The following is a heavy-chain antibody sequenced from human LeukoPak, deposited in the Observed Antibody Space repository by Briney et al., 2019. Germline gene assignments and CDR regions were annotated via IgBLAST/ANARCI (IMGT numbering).Heavy chain of an antibody. V-gene: IGHV3-23*01. CDR1: GFTFDDYA. Sequence: GGSLRLSCAASGFTFDDYAMSWVRQAPGKGLEWVSAISGSGGSTYYADSVKGRFTISRDNSKNTLYLQMNSLRAEDTAVYYCAKDASILWFGELSGYYGMDVWGQGTTVTVSS. D-gene: IGHD3-10*01. CDR3: AKDASILWFGELSGYYGMDV. J-gene: IGHJ6*02. CDR2: ISGSGGST.